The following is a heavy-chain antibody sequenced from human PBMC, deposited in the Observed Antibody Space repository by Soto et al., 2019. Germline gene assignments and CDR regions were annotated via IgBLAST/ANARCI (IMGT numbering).Heavy chain of an antibody. CDR3: ARIKWGLNYYNGMDV. CDR1: GYSFSDYF. V-gene: IGHV1-2*02. Sequence: ASVKVSCKLSGYSFSDYFIQWVRQAPGQGLEWVAWINPKTAATNYAKKFQGRVSLTWDTSSTTAYMELTRLRPDDTAVYYCARIKWGLNYYNGMDVWGKGTTVTVSS. CDR2: INPKTAAT. J-gene: IGHJ6*04. D-gene: IGHD1-26*01.